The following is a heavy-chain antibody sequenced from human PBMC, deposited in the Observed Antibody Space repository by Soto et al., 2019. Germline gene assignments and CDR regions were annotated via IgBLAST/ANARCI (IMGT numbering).Heavy chain of an antibody. CDR2: SSNSGSFT. CDR1: GFTLSDHY. J-gene: IGHJ4*02. CDR3: VKSGDNYNALDY. V-gene: IGHV3-11*06. D-gene: IGHD1-1*01. Sequence: GGSLRLSCTASGFTLSDHYMSGIRQAPGKGLEWIGYSSNSGSFTRYADSVKGRFSISRDNAKNSLYLQVNSLRGDDTAIYYCVKSGDNYNALDYWGQGTPVTVSS.